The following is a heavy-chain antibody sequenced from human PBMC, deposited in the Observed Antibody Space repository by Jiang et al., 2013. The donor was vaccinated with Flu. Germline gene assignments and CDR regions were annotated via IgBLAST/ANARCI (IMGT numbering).Heavy chain of an antibody. CDR2: INPSGGST. Sequence: TFTSYYMHWARQAPGQGLEWMGIINPSGGSTSYAQKFQGRVTMTRDTSTSTVYMELSSLRSEDTAVYYCARDLANWFDPWGQGTLVTVSS. CDR1: TFTSYY. V-gene: IGHV1-46*01. CDR3: ARDLANWFDP. J-gene: IGHJ5*02.